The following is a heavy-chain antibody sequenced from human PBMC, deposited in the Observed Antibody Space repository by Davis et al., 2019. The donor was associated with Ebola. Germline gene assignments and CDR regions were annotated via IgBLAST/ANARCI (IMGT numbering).Heavy chain of an antibody. CDR3: ARDRRGQYCSGGSCYSNYYYGMDV. CDR2: IIPIFGTA. Sequence: AASVKVSCKASGGTFSSYALSWVRQAPGQGLEWMGGIIPIFGTANYAQKFQGRVTITADESTSTAYMELSSLRSEDTAVYYCARDRRGQYCSGGSCYSNYYYGMDVWGQGTTVTVSS. D-gene: IGHD2-15*01. CDR1: GGTFSSYA. V-gene: IGHV1-69*13. J-gene: IGHJ6*02.